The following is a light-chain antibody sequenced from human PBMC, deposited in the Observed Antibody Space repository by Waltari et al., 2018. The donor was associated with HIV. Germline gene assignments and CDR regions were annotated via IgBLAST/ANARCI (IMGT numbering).Light chain of an antibody. CDR2: DKI. Sequence: QSVLTQPPSVSGAPGQRVTIFCTGSSSNIGAGHAVHWYQLLPGNAPKVVIFDKIGRPEGVPARFSGSRSGTSASLAINELRAEDEAEYYCHSHAGNLGVFGGGTKVTVL. CDR3: HSHAGNLGV. CDR1: SSNIGAGHA. V-gene: IGLV1-40*01. J-gene: IGLJ3*02.